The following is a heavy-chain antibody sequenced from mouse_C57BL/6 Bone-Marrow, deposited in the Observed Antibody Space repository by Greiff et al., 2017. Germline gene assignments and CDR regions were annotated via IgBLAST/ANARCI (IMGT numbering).Heavy chain of an antibody. CDR3: ARDGIGPYDGYYFHY. V-gene: IGHV5-4*01. Sequence: EVKLMESGGGLVKPGGSLKLSCAASGFTFSSYAMSWVRQTPEKRLEWVATISDGGSYTYYPDNGKGRFTISRDNAKNNLYLQMSHLKSEDTAMYYCARDGIGPYDGYYFHYWGQGTTLTVSS. CDR2: ISDGGSYT. CDR1: GFTFSSYA. J-gene: IGHJ2*01. D-gene: IGHD2-3*01.